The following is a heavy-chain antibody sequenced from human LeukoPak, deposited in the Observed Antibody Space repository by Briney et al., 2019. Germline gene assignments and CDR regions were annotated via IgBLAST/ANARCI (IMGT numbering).Heavy chain of an antibody. Sequence: PGGSLRLSCAVSGFTFSTYDMHWVRQATGNGLEWISSIGTVGDTYYSPSVKGRFTISRENAKSSLYLQMNNLRVGDTAIYYCVGGAAGYDYWGQGTLVTVSS. D-gene: IGHD5-12*01. V-gene: IGHV3-13*01. CDR1: GFTFSTYD. J-gene: IGHJ4*02. CDR3: VGGAAGYDY. CDR2: IGTVGDT.